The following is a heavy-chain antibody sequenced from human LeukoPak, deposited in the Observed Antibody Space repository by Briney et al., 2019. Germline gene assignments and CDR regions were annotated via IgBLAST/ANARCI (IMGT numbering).Heavy chain of an antibody. D-gene: IGHD4-17*01. CDR1: GFTFSSYS. CDR2: ISSSSSYI. Sequence: GGSLRLSCAASGFTFSSYSMNWVRQAPGKGLEWVSSISSSSSYIYYADSVKGRFTISRDNAKNSLYLQMNSLRAEDTAVYYCWAVTTPYYYYGMDVWGQGTTVTVSS. CDR3: WAVTTPYYYYGMDV. J-gene: IGHJ6*02. V-gene: IGHV3-21*01.